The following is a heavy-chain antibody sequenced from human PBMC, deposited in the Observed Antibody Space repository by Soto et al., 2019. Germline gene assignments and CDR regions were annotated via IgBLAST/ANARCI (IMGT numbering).Heavy chain of an antibody. D-gene: IGHD4-17*01. CDR3: ARDNFDYGGTDYYYYGMDV. Sequence: SVKVSCKSSGGTFSSYAIIWVRQAPGQGLEWMGGIIPIFGTANYAQKFQGRVTITADESTSTAYMELSSLRSEDTAVYYCARDNFDYGGTDYYYYGMDVWGQGTTVPVS. J-gene: IGHJ6*02. V-gene: IGHV1-69*01. CDR2: IIPIFGTA. CDR1: GGTFSSYA.